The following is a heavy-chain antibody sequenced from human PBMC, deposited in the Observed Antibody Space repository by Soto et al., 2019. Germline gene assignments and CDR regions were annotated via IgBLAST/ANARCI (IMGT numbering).Heavy chain of an antibody. CDR3: ARRIGNGWIVS. CDR1: GDSVSTNDAT. J-gene: IGHJ5*02. CDR2: TYYRSMWQA. Sequence: QVELQQSGSGLVKPSQTLSLTCAIAGDSVSTNDATWDWIRQSPSRGLEWLGRTYYRSMWQADYAVSVTSRISTNPQASITQASLQLNSVAPDDTAVYFCARRIGNGWIVSWGQGPLVTVPS. D-gene: IGHD6-25*01. V-gene: IGHV6-1*01.